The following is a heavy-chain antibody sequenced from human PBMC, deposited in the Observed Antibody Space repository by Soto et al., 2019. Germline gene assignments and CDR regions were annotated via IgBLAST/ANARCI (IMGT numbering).Heavy chain of an antibody. CDR3: ARSYYDSGAYSDH. D-gene: IGHD3-22*01. J-gene: IGHJ4*02. Sequence: GVSLRLSCAASGFTVNSNYMTWVRQAPGKGLEWVSVIYSGGSTYYADSVKGRFTISRDISRNTLYLQMNSLRAEDTAVYYCARSYYDSGAYSDHWGQGILVTVSS. V-gene: IGHV3-53*01. CDR1: GFTVNSNY. CDR2: IYSGGST.